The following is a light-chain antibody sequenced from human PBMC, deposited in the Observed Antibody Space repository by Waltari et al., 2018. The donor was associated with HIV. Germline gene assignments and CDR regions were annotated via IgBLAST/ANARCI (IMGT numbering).Light chain of an antibody. CDR1: SSDVGGYNY. Sequence: QSALTQPASVAGSPGQSNTIPCTGTSSDVGGYNYVSWYQHHPGKAPKLMIYDVSNRPSGVSTRFSVSKSGNTASLTISGLQAEDEADYYCSSYTSTYVFGTGTKVTVL. CDR2: DVS. CDR3: SSYTSTYV. J-gene: IGLJ1*01. V-gene: IGLV2-14*03.